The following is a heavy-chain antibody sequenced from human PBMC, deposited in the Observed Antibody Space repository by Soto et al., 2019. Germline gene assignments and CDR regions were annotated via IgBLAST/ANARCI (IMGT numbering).Heavy chain of an antibody. D-gene: IGHD3-16*01. Sequence: PSETLSLTCNLSGGPFRNVYWLLFRHPPGKGLEWVGHVHYSGSTTYSPSLNSRATISLDTSKSQLSLKLRSVTAADTAMYFCARGVDYYATSGYFSFDSWGQGIPVTVS. V-gene: IGHV4-59*01. J-gene: IGHJ4*02. CDR1: GGPFRNVY. CDR2: VHYSGST. CDR3: ARGVDYYATSGYFSFDS.